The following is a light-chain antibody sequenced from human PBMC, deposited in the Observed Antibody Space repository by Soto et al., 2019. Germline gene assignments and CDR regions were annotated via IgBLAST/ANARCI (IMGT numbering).Light chain of an antibody. Sequence: EIVMTQSPATLSVSPGESATLSCRASQRVSSNLAWYQQKPGQAPMLLIYDASTRATGIPARFSGSGSGTEFTLTVSSLQSEDVAVYYCQQYNNWPPFTFGPGTKVDIK. CDR2: DAS. V-gene: IGKV3-15*01. CDR1: QRVSSN. J-gene: IGKJ3*01. CDR3: QQYNNWPPFT.